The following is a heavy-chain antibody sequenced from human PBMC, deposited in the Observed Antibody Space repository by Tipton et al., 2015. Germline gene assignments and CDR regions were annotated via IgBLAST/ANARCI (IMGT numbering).Heavy chain of an antibody. V-gene: IGHV4-4*02. CDR3: SREPGSRWFDP. CDR1: GGSISSTNW. J-gene: IGHJ5*02. D-gene: IGHD1-14*01. CDR2: IYHSGTT. Sequence: SLRLSCAVSGGSISSTNWWSWVRQPPGKGLEWIGEIYHSGTTNYNPSLQSRVTISVDKSKNQFSLKMSSVTAADTAVYYCSREPGSRWFDPWGQGTLVTVSS.